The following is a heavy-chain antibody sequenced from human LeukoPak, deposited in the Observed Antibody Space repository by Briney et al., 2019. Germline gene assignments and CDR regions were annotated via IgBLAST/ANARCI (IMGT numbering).Heavy chain of an antibody. CDR2: IYYSGST. V-gene: IGHV4-59*01. Sequence: SETLSLTCTVSGGSISSYYWSWIRQPPGKGLEWIGYIYYSGSTNYNPSLESRVTISVDTSKNPFSLKLSSVTAADTAVYYCARSYSSGWYTVFDPWGQGTLVTVSS. CDR1: GGSISSYY. J-gene: IGHJ5*02. D-gene: IGHD6-19*01. CDR3: ARSYSSGWYTVFDP.